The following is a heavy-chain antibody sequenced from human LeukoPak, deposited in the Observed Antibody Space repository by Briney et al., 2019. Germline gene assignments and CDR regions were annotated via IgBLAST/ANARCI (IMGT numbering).Heavy chain of an antibody. CDR3: ARDRVNYNPPANWFDP. CDR2: IYTSGST. V-gene: IGHV4-4*07. J-gene: IGHJ5*02. Sequence: SETLSLTCTVSGGSISSYYWSWIRQPAGKGLEWIGRIYTSGSTNYNPSLKSRVTMSVDTSKNQFSLKLSSVTAADTAVYCCARDRVNYNPPANWFDPWGQGTLVTVSS. CDR1: GGSISSYY. D-gene: IGHD1-14*01.